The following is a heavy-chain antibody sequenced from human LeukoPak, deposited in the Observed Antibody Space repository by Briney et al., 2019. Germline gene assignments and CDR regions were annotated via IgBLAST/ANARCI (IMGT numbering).Heavy chain of an antibody. CDR2: ISGSGGST. J-gene: IGHJ5*02. D-gene: IGHD2-2*01. CDR3: ARDGSSTSCYPLCWFDP. V-gene: IGHV3-23*01. Sequence: GGSLRLSCAASGFTFSTYTMSWVRQAPGKGLEWVSAISGSGGSTFYADSVKGRFTISRDNSKSTLYLQMNSLRAEDTAVYYCARDGSSTSCYPLCWFDPWGQGTLVTVSS. CDR1: GFTFSTYT.